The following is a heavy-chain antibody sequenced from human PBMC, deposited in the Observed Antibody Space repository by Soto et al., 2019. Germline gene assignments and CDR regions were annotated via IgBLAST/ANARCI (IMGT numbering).Heavy chain of an antibody. J-gene: IGHJ4*02. Sequence: QMQLVQSGPEVKKPGASVKLSCKASEYIFTNFYIHWVRQAPGQGLQWMGTMNRSGTTGSTQNFQGRVTMTRDTSTSTVYMELSGLRSEASAVYYCARWPRPRCDYLGKGTLVTVS. CDR1: EYIFTNFY. CDR2: MNRSGTT. CDR3: ARWPRPRCDY. V-gene: IGHV1-46*01.